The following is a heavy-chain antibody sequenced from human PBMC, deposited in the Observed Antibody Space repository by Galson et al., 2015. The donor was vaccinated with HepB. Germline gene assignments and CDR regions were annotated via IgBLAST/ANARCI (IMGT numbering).Heavy chain of an antibody. CDR3: TRESRYDILTGYYKSH. Sequence: SLRLSCAASGFTFGDYAMSWFRQAPGKGLEWVGSIRSKAYGGTTEYAASVKGRFTISRDDSKSIAYLQMNSLKTEDTAVYYCTRESRYDILTGYYKSHWGQGTLVTVSS. CDR1: GFTFGDYA. J-gene: IGHJ4*02. D-gene: IGHD3-9*01. V-gene: IGHV3-49*03. CDR2: IRSKAYGGTT.